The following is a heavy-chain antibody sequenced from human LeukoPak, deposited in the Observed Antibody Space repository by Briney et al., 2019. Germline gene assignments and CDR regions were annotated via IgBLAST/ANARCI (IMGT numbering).Heavy chain of an antibody. CDR2: ISYDGIHK. J-gene: IGHJ6*02. V-gene: IGHV3-30-3*01. D-gene: IGHD2-15*01. Sequence: GRSLRLSCAASGFTFSTYAMHWVRQAPGKGLEWVAVISYDGIHKNYADSVKGRFIISRDNSRNTLYLQMNSLRAEDTAVYYCARDRGSAGGWFGDYYYYGMDVWGQGTTVTVSS. CDR1: GFTFSTYA. CDR3: ARDRGSAGGWFGDYYYYGMDV.